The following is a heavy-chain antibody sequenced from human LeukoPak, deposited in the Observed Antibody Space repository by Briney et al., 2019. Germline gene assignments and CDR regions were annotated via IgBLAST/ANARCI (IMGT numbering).Heavy chain of an antibody. D-gene: IGHD3-22*01. V-gene: IGHV3-30*04. CDR1: GFTFSSYA. J-gene: IGHJ4*02. CDR3: ARDPLTYYYDSSGYFDY. Sequence: GRSLRLSSAASGFTFSSYAMHWVRQAPGKGLEWVAVISYDGSNKYYADSVKGRFTISRDNSKNTLYLQMNSLRAEDTAVYYCARDPLTYYYDSSGYFDYWGQGTLVTVSS. CDR2: ISYDGSNK.